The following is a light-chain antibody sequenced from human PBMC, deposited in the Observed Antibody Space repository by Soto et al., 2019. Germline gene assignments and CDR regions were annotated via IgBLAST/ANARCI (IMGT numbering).Light chain of an antibody. CDR1: SSDVETYKL. CDR2: EVS. CDR3: CSYTRGSTHHYV. V-gene: IGLV2-23*02. J-gene: IGLJ1*01. Sequence: QSALTQPASVSGSPGQSITISCTGASSDVETYKLVSWYQQHPGKAPKLIIYEVSKRPSGVSDRFSGSTSGSTASLTISGLQADDAADYYCCSYTRGSTHHYVFGAGTKVTVL.